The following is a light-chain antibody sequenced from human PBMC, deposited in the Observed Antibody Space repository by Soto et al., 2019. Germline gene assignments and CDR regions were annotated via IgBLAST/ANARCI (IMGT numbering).Light chain of an antibody. CDR2: DAS. CDR1: QSVSSSY. J-gene: IGKJ5*01. Sequence: IVLTQSQATLSLSPGERATLSCVASQSVSSSYLAWYQQKPGLAPRLLIFDASSRATGIPDRFSGSGSGTDFTLTISSLEPEDSAVYYCQQRHMWPITFGQGTRLEIK. V-gene: IGKV3D-20*01. CDR3: QQRHMWPIT.